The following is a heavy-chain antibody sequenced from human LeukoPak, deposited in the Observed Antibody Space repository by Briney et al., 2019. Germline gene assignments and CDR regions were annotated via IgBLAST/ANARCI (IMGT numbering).Heavy chain of an antibody. CDR1: GYTFTSYG. D-gene: IGHD5-18*01. CDR3: ARIDTAMGHYYYYYYMDV. V-gene: IGHV1-18*01. Sequence: ASVKVSCKASGYTFTSYGISWVRQAPGQGLEWMGWISAYNGNTNYAQKLQGRVTMTTDTSTSTAYMELRSLRSDDTAVYYCARIDTAMGHYYYYYYMDVWGKGTTVTVSS. J-gene: IGHJ6*03. CDR2: ISAYNGNT.